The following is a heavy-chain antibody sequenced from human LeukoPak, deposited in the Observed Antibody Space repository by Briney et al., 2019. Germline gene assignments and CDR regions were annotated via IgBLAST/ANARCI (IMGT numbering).Heavy chain of an antibody. CDR1: GFTVSSNY. V-gene: IGHV3-66*01. CDR3: ARDSCSSTSCYRIGMDV. CDR2: IYSGGST. D-gene: IGHD2-2*01. J-gene: IGHJ6*02. Sequence: GGSLRLSCAVSGFTVSSNYMSWVRQAPGKWLEWDSGIYSGGSTYYADSVKGRFTISRDNSKNTLYLQMNSLRAEDTAVYYCARDSCSSTSCYRIGMDVWGQGTTVTVSS.